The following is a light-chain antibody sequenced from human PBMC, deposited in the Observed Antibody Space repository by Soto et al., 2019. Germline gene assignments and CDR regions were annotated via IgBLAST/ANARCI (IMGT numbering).Light chain of an antibody. V-gene: IGKV3-20*01. CDR2: GAS. CDR3: QQYGSSPRA. CDR1: QSVSSSY. Sequence: EIVLTQSPGTLSLSPGERATLSCRASQSVSSSYLAWYQQKPGQAPRLIIDGASSRATGIPDGFSGSGSGTDFNLTISRLETEDFAVYYCQQYGSSPRAFGQGTKLEIQ. J-gene: IGKJ2*01.